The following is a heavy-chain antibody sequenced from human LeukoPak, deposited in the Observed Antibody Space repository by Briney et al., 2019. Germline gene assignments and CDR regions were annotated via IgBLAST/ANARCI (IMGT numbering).Heavy chain of an antibody. Sequence: GASVKVSCKASGGTFSSYAISWVRQAPGQGLEWMGWINAGNGNTKYSQKFQGRVTITRDTSASTAYMELSSLRSEDTAVYYCARRRVAGTFDPWGQGTLVTVSS. V-gene: IGHV1-3*01. J-gene: IGHJ5*02. CDR1: GGTFSSYA. CDR3: ARRRVAGTFDP. D-gene: IGHD6-19*01. CDR2: INAGNGNT.